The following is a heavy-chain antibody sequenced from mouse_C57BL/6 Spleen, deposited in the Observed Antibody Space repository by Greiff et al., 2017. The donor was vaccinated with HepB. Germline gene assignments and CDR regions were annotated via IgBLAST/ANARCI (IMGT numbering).Heavy chain of an antibody. Sequence: EVHLVESGGGLVKPGGSLKLSCAASGFTFSDYGMHWVRQAPEKGLEWVAYISSGSSTIYYADTVKGRFTISRDNAKNTLFLQMTSLRSEDTAMYYCAMGGYYPFAYWGQGTLVTVSA. J-gene: IGHJ3*01. CDR3: AMGGYYPFAY. CDR1: GFTFSDYG. V-gene: IGHV5-17*01. CDR2: ISSGSSTI. D-gene: IGHD2-3*01.